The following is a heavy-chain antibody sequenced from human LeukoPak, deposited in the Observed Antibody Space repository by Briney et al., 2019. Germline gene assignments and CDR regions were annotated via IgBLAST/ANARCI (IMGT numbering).Heavy chain of an antibody. J-gene: IGHJ4*02. CDR2: IIPILGIA. Sequence: SVKVSCKASGGTFSSYAISWVRQAPGQGLEWMGRIIPILGIANYAQKFQGRVTITADKSTSTAYMELSGLRSEDTAVYYCARDLLRCHDYWGQGTLVTVSS. V-gene: IGHV1-69*04. CDR3: ARDLLRCHDY. D-gene: IGHD4-17*01. CDR1: GGTFSSYA.